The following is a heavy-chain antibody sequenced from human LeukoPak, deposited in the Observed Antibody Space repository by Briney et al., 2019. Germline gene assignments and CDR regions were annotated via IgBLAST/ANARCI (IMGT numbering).Heavy chain of an antibody. CDR2: FDPEDGET. CDR3: ATLAQATAYDFWSGYYNWFDP. Sequence: ASVKVSCKVSGYTLTELSMHWVRQAPGKGLEWMGGFDPEDGETIYAQKFQGRVTMTEDTSTDTAYMELSSLRSEDTAVYYCATLAQATAYDFWSGYYNWFDPWGQGTLVTVSS. CDR1: GYTLTELS. J-gene: IGHJ5*02. D-gene: IGHD3-3*01. V-gene: IGHV1-24*01.